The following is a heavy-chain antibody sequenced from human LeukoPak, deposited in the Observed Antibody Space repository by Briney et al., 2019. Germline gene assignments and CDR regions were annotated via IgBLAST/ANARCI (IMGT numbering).Heavy chain of an antibody. CDR3: ARHTSSSWGY. J-gene: IGHJ4*02. CDR1: GGPISSHY. CDR2: IYYSGST. Sequence: SETLSLTCNVSGGPISSHYWSWIRQPPGKGLEWIGYIYYSGSTIYNPSLKSRVTISVDKSKNQFSLRLSSVTAADTAVYYCARHTSSSWGYWGQGTLITVSS. D-gene: IGHD6-13*01. V-gene: IGHV4-59*08.